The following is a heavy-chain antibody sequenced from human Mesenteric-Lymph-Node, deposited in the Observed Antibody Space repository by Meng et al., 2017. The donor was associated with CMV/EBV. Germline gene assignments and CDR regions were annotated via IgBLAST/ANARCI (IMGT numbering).Heavy chain of an antibody. CDR1: GFTFSSYG. J-gene: IGHJ4*02. CDR2: INPSGGST. CDR3: ARGGVLRFLEWLEY. V-gene: IGHV1-46*01. D-gene: IGHD3-3*01. Sequence: GESLKISCAASGFTFSSYGIHWVRQAPGQGLEWMGIINPSGGSTSYAQRFQGRVTMTRDTSTSTVYMELSSLRSEDTAVYYCARGGVLRFLEWLEYWGQGTLVTVSS.